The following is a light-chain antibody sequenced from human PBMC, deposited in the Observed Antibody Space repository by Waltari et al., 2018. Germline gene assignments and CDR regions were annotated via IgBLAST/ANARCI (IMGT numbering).Light chain of an antibody. CDR1: SSDVGGSNY. CDR2: EVN. Sequence: QSALTHPPSASGSPGPSVPISCHGTSSDVGGSNYVSWYQPHPGKAPKLMISEVNKRPSGVPDRFSVSKSGNTASLTVSGLQADDEADYYCTSYAGSHNWVFGGGTKLTVL. V-gene: IGLV2-8*01. CDR3: TSYAGSHNWV. J-gene: IGLJ2*01.